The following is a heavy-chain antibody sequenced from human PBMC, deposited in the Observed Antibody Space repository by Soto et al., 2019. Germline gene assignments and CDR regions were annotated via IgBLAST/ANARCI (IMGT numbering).Heavy chain of an antibody. V-gene: IGHV1-69*04. J-gene: IGHJ4*02. CDR3: ARDPGSSGWDY. CDR2: IIPILGIA. CDR1: GGTFSSYT. D-gene: IGHD6-19*01. Sequence: ASVHVSCQASGGTFSSYTISWVRQAPGQGLEWMGRIIPILGIANYAQKFQGRVTITADKSTSTAYMELSSLRSEDTAVYDCARDPGSSGWDYWGQGTLVTVSS.